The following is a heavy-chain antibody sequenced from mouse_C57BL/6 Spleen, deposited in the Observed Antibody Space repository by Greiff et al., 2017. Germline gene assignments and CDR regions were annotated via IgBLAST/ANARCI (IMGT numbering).Heavy chain of an antibody. Sequence: VQLKQSGPVLVKPGASVKMSCKASGYTFTDYYMNWVKQSHGKSLEWIGVINPYNGGTSYNQKFKGKATLTVDKSSSTAYMELNSLTSEDSAVYYCARVHYYGSSYDGYYAMDYWGQGTSVTVSS. CDR3: ARVHYYGSSYDGYYAMDY. D-gene: IGHD1-1*01. CDR1: GYTFTDYY. CDR2: INPYNGGT. V-gene: IGHV1-19*01. J-gene: IGHJ4*01.